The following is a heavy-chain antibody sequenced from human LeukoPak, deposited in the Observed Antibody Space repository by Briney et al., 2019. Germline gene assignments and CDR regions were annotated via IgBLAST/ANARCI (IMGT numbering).Heavy chain of an antibody. CDR2: IDQSGKP. CDR1: GSSISGFY. CDR3: VRTGQYAEIEWH. D-gene: IGHD3-3*01. Sequence: PSETLSLTCGVSGSSISGFYWSWLRQPPGKGLQWIGYIDQSGKPNYNPSLKSRVTISADTSKRHFSLESSAVTAADTALYYCVRTGQYAEIEWHWGRGTLVTVSS. J-gene: IGHJ4*02. V-gene: IGHV4-59*12.